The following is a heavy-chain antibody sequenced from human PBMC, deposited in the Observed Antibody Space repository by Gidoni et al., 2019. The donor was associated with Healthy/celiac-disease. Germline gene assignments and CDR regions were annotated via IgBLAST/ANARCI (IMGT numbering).Heavy chain of an antibody. CDR1: GGSLNSYY. D-gene: IGHD3-3*01. CDR2: IYYSGST. Sequence: QVQLQESGPGLVKPSETLSLTCTVSGGSLNSYYWSWIRQPPGKGLEWIGYIYYSGSTNYNPSLKSRVTISVDTSKNQFSLKLSSVTAADTAVYYCARAPAEDYDFWSGSLWFDYWGQGTLVTVSS. V-gene: IGHV4-59*01. J-gene: IGHJ4*02. CDR3: ARAPAEDYDFWSGSLWFDY.